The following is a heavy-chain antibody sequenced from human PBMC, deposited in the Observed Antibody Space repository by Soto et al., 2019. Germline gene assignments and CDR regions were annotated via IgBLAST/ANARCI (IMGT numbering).Heavy chain of an antibody. V-gene: IGHV4-31*03. J-gene: IGHJ5*02. CDR3: ASLHYYSSNSCYTGGLDP. CDR2: IFYSGST. D-gene: IGHD2-2*02. CDR1: GGSISSGGYY. Sequence: QVQLQESGPGLVKPSQTLSLTCTVSGGSISSGGYYWSWIRQHPEKGLEWIGYIFYSGSTYYNPSLKSRVTISIDTSKNQFSLKLTSVTAADTAVYYCASLHYYSSNSCYTGGLDPWGQGTLVTVSS.